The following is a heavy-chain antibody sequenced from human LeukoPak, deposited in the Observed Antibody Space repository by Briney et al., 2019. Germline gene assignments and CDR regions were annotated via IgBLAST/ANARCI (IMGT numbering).Heavy chain of an antibody. V-gene: IGHV3-7*01. D-gene: IGHD6-13*01. J-gene: IGHJ2*01. CDR2: IKQDGSEK. Sequence: GGSLRLSCAAAGFTFSSYWMSWVRQAPGKGLEWVANIKQDGSEKYYVDSVKGRFTISRDNAENSLHLQMNSLRAEDTAVYYCARSHSSSPYGHSWYFDLWGRGTLVTVSS. CDR1: GFTFSSYW. CDR3: ARSHSSSPYGHSWYFDL.